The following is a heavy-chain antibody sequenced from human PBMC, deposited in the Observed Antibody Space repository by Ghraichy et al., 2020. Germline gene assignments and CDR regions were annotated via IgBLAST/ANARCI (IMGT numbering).Heavy chain of an antibody. CDR1: GGSFSGYY. CDR3: AREYSSGWYRRGFDY. CDR2: INHSGST. D-gene: IGHD6-19*01. Sequence: SETLSLTCAVYGGSFSGYYWSWIRQPPGKGLEWIGEINHSGSTNYNPSLKSRVTISVDTSKNQFSLKLSSVTAADTAVYYCAREYSSGWYRRGFDYWGQGTLVTVSS. V-gene: IGHV4-34*01. J-gene: IGHJ4*02.